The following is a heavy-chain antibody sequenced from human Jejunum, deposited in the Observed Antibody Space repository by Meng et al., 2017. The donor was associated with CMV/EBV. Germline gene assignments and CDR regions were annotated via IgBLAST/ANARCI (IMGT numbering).Heavy chain of an antibody. V-gene: IGHV1-2*02. D-gene: IGHD6-13*01. Sequence: ASGYTFTGHYIRWLRQAPGQGLGWMGWINPQSGDTNYAQNFQGRVTLTRDTSISTAYMELSSLRSDDTAMYYCARDMTSTWYGGSDSWGQGTLVTVSS. J-gene: IGHJ4*02. CDR2: INPQSGDT. CDR3: ARDMTSTWYGGSDS. CDR1: GYTFTGHY.